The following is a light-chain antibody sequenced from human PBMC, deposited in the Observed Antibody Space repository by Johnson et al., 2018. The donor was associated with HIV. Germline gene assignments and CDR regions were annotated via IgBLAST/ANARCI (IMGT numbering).Light chain of an antibody. CDR2: ENN. CDR3: GTWDSSLSTGYV. V-gene: IGLV1-51*02. CDR1: SSNIGNNY. J-gene: IGLJ1*01. Sequence: QSVLTQAPSVSAAPGQKVTISCSGSSSNIGNNYVSWYQQLPGTAPKLLIYENNKRPSGSPDRFSGSKSGTSATLGITRLQTGDEADYYCGTWDSSLSTGYVFGTGTKVTVL.